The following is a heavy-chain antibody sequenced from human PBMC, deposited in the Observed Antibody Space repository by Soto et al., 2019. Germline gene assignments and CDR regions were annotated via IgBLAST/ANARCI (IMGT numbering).Heavy chain of an antibody. V-gene: IGHV1-46*01. Sequence: EASVKVSCKASGYTFTSYYMHWVRQAPGQGLEWMGIINPSGGSTSYAQKFQGRVTMTRDTSTSTVYMELSSLRSEDTAVYYCARTDLRITIFGVVIASGYYYGMDVWGQGTTVTVSS. CDR1: GYTFTSYY. CDR2: INPSGGST. D-gene: IGHD3-3*01. J-gene: IGHJ6*02. CDR3: ARTDLRITIFGVVIASGYYYGMDV.